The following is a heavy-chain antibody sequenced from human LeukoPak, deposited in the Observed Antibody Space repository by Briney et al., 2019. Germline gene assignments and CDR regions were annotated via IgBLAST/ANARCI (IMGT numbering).Heavy chain of an antibody. CDR1: GFTFSSYW. CDR2: INSDGSTT. V-gene: IGHV3-74*01. J-gene: IGHJ4*02. D-gene: IGHD2/OR15-2a*01. Sequence: GGSLRLSCAASGFTFSSYWMHWVRQAPGKGLVWVSRINSDGSTTSYADSVKGRFTISRDNAKNSLYLQMNSLRAEDTAVYYCARDTSARNYFDYWGQGTLVTVSS. CDR3: ARDTSARNYFDY.